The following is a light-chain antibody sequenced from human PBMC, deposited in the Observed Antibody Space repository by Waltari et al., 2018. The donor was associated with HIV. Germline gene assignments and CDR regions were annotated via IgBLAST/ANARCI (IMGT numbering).Light chain of an antibody. J-gene: IGKJ2*01. V-gene: IGKV1-39*01. CDR2: HAS. CDR1: QTIFNF. Sequence: DILLTQSPSSLSASIGDRVTITCRASQTIFNFLNWYQQKPGKAPQVLIYHASGLLGGVPSRFSGRASGTDYTLTISNVQPEDFATYYCQQYNDWPPMYTFGQGTKLEIK. CDR3: QQYNDWPPMYT.